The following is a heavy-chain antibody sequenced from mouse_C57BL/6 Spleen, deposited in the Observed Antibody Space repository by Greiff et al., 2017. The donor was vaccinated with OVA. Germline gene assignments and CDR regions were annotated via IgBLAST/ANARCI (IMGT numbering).Heavy chain of an antibody. Sequence: VQLQQSGPELVKPGASVKISCKASGYTFTDYYMNWVKQSHGKSLEWIGDINPNNGGTSYNQKFKGKATLTVDKSSSTAYMELRSLTSEDSAVYYCARSTMVYAMDYWGQGTSVTVSS. CDR1: GYTFTDYY. D-gene: IGHD2-1*01. V-gene: IGHV1-26*01. CDR2: INPNNGGT. J-gene: IGHJ4*01. CDR3: ARSTMVYAMDY.